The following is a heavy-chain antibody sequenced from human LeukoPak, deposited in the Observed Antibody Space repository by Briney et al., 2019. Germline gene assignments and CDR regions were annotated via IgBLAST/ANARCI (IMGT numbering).Heavy chain of an antibody. CDR3: ATFRESYPPNDAFDI. D-gene: IGHD3-10*01. CDR2: FDPEDGET. Sequence: ASVKVSCKVSGYTLTELSMHWVRQAPGKGLEWMGGFDPEDGETIYAQKFQGRVTMTEDTSTDTAYMELSSLRSEDTAVYYCATFRESYPPNDAFDIWGQGTMVTVSS. V-gene: IGHV1-24*01. CDR1: GYTLTELS. J-gene: IGHJ3*02.